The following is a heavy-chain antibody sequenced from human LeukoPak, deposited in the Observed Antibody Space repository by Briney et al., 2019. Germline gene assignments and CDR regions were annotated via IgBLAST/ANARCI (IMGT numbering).Heavy chain of an antibody. V-gene: IGHV3-30*18. CDR1: GFTFSSYG. Sequence: GGSLRLSCAASGFTFSSYGMRWVRQAPGKGLEWVAVISYDGSNKYYADSVKGRFTISRDNSKNTLYLQMNSLRAEDTAVYYCAKESLATYGSGSPDYWGQGTLATVSS. CDR2: ISYDGSNK. CDR3: AKESLATYGSGSPDY. D-gene: IGHD3-10*01. J-gene: IGHJ4*02.